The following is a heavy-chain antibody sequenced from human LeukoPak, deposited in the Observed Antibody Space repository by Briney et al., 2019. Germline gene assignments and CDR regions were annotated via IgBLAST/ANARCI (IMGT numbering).Heavy chain of an antibody. Sequence: SETLSLTCTVSGGSITNYYWSWFRQPPGKGLEWIGYIHYSGTTNYNPSLRSRVTISVDTSKNHFSLRLSSVTAADTAVYYCARRDANTAMDVWGQGTTVTVSS. J-gene: IGHJ6*02. CDR1: GGSITNYY. CDR3: ARRDANTAMDV. V-gene: IGHV4-59*08. D-gene: IGHD5-18*01. CDR2: IHYSGTT.